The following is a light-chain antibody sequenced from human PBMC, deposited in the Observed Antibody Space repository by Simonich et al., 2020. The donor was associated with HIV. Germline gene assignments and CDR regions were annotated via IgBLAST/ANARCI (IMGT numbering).Light chain of an antibody. CDR1: SLRTHY. CDR2: GQN. J-gene: IGLJ2*01. CDR3: NSRDSSGHHRV. V-gene: IGLV3-19*01. Sequence: SSELTQDPAVSVALGQTVRITCQGDSLRTHYASWYQQKPGQAPSLVMFGQNNRPAGIAGRLSGCSAGNTAALTITGAQAEEEADYYCNSRDSSGHHRVFGGGTKLTVL.